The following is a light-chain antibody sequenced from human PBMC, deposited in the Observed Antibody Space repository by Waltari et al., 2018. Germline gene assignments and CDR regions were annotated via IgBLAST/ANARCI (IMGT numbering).Light chain of an antibody. CDR1: SGSVSTTSY. J-gene: IGLJ3*02. Sequence: QTVVTHEPSLSVSPGGTVTLTSALSSGSVSTTSYATWYRQTPGQPPLTLLYKANTRSSGVPDRFSGSILGNKVALTITGAQADDESDYYCSLYMGSGIWVFGGGTKLTVL. V-gene: IGLV8-61*01. CDR3: SLYMGSGIWV. CDR2: KAN.